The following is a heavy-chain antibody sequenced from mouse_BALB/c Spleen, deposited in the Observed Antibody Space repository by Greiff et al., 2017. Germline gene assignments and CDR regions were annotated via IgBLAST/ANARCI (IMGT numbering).Heavy chain of an antibody. Sequence: DVHLVESGGGLVQPGGSRKLSCAASGFTFSSFGMHWVRQAPEKGLEWVAYISSGSSTIYYADTVKGRFTISRDNPKNTLFLQMTSLRSEDTAMYYCARAYFDYWGQGTTRTVSS. V-gene: IGHV5-17*02. CDR3: ARAYFDY. CDR2: ISSGSSTI. CDR1: GFTFSSFG. J-gene: IGHJ2*01.